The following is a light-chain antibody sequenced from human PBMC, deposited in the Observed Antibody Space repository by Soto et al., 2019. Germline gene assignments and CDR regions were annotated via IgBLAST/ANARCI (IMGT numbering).Light chain of an antibody. CDR2: DVS. J-gene: IGLJ1*01. V-gene: IGLV2-14*01. CDR1: SSDDGGYNY. CDR3: SSYTSSSTHYV. Sequence: QSVLTQPASVSGSPGQSITISCTGTSSDDGGYNYVSWYQQHPGKAPKLMIYDVSNRPSGVSNRFSGSKSGNTASLTISGLQAEDEADYYCSSYTSSSTHYVFGTGTKLTVL.